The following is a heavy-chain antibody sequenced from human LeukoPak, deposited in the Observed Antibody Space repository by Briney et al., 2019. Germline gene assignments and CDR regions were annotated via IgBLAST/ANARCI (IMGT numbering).Heavy chain of an antibody. V-gene: IGHV1-69*04. CDR2: IIPILGIA. CDR3: ARSPRRKPYYYYMDV. CDR1: GGTFSSYA. Sequence: SVRVSCKASGGTFSSYAISWVRQAPGQGLEWMGRIIPILGIANYAQKFQGRVTITADKSTSTAYMELSSLRSEDTAVYYCARSPRRKPYYYYMDVWGKGTTVTVSS. J-gene: IGHJ6*03.